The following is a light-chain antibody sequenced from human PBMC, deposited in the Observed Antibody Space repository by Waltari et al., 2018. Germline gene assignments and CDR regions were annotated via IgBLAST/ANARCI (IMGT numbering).Light chain of an antibody. CDR3: SSHAGSTAV. CDR1: SSDIGSYNF. CDR2: DVI. Sequence: QSVLTQPPSVSGSPGQSVTMSCTGTSSDIGSYNFVSWYQQHPGKAPKLVIYDVITRPSGVPDRFSGSTSGNTASLTVSGLQAEDEADYYCSSHAGSTAVFGGGTKLTVL. V-gene: IGLV2-8*01. J-gene: IGLJ2*01.